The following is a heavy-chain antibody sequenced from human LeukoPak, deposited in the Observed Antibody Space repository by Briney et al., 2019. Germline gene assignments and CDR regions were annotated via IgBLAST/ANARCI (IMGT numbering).Heavy chain of an antibody. Sequence: GGSLRLSCAASGFTVSSYSMNWVRQAPGKGLEWVSSISSSSSYIYYADSVKGRFTISRDNAKNSLYLQMNSLRAEDTAVYYCARLSHSDVFDIWGQGTMVTVSS. V-gene: IGHV3-21*01. J-gene: IGHJ3*02. CDR1: GFTVSSYS. CDR2: ISSSSSYI. CDR3: ARLSHSDVFDI. D-gene: IGHD3-16*01.